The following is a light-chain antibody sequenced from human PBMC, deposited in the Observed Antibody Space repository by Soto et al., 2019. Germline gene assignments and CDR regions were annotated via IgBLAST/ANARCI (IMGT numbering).Light chain of an antibody. CDR1: QSVSRN. CDR3: QQRSNI. Sequence: EIVMTQSPATLSVSPGERATLSCRASQSVSRNLAWYQQKPGQAPRLLIYGASNRATGIPDRFSGSGSGTDFTLTISRLEPEDFAVYYCQQRSNIFGPGTKVDIK. V-gene: IGKV3D-20*02. CDR2: GAS. J-gene: IGKJ3*01.